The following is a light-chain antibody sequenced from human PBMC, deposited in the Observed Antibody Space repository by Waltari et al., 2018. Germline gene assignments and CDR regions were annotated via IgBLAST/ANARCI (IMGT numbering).Light chain of an antibody. J-gene: IGKJ5*01. CDR1: QGISSY. CDR3: QQLDSYPIT. Sequence: DIQLTQSPSFLSASVGDRVTITCRASQGISSYFDWYQQKPGKAPNLLIYSASTLQSWVPSRFSGSGSGTEFTLTSSSLQPEDFATYYCQQLDSYPITFGQGTRLEIK. V-gene: IGKV1-9*01. CDR2: SAS.